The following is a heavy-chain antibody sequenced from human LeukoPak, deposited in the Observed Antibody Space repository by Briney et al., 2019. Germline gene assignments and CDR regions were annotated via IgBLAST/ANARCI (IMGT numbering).Heavy chain of an antibody. CDR3: QTYYYDTSGYYYIDQ. D-gene: IGHD3-22*01. CDR2: IRSKGYGGTT. J-gene: IGHJ4*02. V-gene: IGHV3-49*04. Sequence: PGGSLRLSCAASGFTFSSYSMNWVRQAPGKGLEWVGFIRSKGYGGTTEYAASVKGRFTISRDDSKSIAYLQMNSLKTEDTAVYYCQTYYYDTSGYYYIDQWGQGTLVTVSS. CDR1: GFTFSSYS.